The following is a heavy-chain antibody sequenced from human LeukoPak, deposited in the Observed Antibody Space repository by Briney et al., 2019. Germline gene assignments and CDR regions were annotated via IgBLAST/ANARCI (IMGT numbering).Heavy chain of an antibody. Sequence: ASVKVSCKASGYTFTSYDINWVRQATGQGLEWMGWMNPNSGNTGYAQKFQGRVTMTRNTSISTAYMELSSLRSEDTAVYNCARLSLRLFHAFDIWGQGTMVTVSS. CDR2: MNPNSGNT. D-gene: IGHD2-21*01. J-gene: IGHJ3*02. CDR1: GYTFTSYD. CDR3: ARLSLRLFHAFDI. V-gene: IGHV1-8*01.